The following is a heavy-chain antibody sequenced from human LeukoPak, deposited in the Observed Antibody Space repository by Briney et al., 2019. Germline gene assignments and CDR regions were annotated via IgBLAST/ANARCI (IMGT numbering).Heavy chain of an antibody. Sequence: PSETLSLTCTVSGGSVSTSDYYWGWIRQSAVKGLEWIGDVFYTGKTNYNPSLRGRATISIDMSKNQFSLKLTYVTAADSAVYYCARVFDSWGQGTLVTVSS. CDR1: GGSVSTSDYY. CDR2: VFYTGKT. J-gene: IGHJ4*02. V-gene: IGHV4-39*07. CDR3: ARVFDS.